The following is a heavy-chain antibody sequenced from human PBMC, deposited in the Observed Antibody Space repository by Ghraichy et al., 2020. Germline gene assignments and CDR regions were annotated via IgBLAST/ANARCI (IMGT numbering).Heavy chain of an antibody. CDR3: ARVVSWRYFDL. J-gene: IGHJ2*01. CDR2: TSGGGGST. V-gene: IGHV3-23*01. CDR1: GFTFSTYA. D-gene: IGHD5/OR15-5a*01. Sequence: GGSLRLSCAASGFTFSTYAMTWVRQAPGKGLEWVSATSGGGGSTYYADPVKGRFTISRDNSKNTLYLQMNSLRAEDTAVYSCARVVSWRYFDLWGRGTLVTVSS.